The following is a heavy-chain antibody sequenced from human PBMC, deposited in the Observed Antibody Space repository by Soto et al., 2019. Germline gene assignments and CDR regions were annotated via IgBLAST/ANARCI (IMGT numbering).Heavy chain of an antibody. Sequence: QVQLVQSGAEVKKPGASVKVSCKASGYTFTSYYMHWVRQAPGQGLEWMGIINPSGGSTSYAQKFRGRVTMTRDTSTSTVYMELSSLRSEDTAVYDCAKSSSGYYYLLDYWGQGTLVTVSS. CDR2: INPSGGST. D-gene: IGHD3-22*01. CDR1: GYTFTSYY. V-gene: IGHV1-46*01. CDR3: AKSSSGYYYLLDY. J-gene: IGHJ4*02.